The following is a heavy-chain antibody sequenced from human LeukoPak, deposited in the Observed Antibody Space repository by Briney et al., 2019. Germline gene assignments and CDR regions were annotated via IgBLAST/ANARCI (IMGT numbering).Heavy chain of an antibody. CDR2: ISSSSSYI. D-gene: IGHD3-16*01. V-gene: IGHV3-21*04. J-gene: IGHJ4*02. CDR1: GFTFSSYS. Sequence: GGSLRLSCAASGFTFSSYSMNWVRPAPGKGLEWGSSISSSSSYIYYADSVEGRFTISRDNAKNSLYLQMNSLRAEDTAVYYCANLVTFGGVTPFDYWGQGTLVTVSS. CDR3: ANLVTFGGVTPFDY.